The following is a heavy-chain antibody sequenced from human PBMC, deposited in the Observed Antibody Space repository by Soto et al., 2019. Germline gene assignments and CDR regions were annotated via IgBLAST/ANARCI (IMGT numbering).Heavy chain of an antibody. Sequence: PSETLSLTCTVSGGSISSYYWSWIRQPAGKGLEWIGRIYTSGSTNYNPSLKSRVTMSVDTSKNQFSLKLSSVTAADTAVYYCAREMALLWFGELSNNYYYGMDVSGPVTTVTVSS. D-gene: IGHD3-10*01. CDR1: GGSISSYY. V-gene: IGHV4-4*07. CDR3: AREMALLWFGELSNNYYYGMDV. J-gene: IGHJ6*02. CDR2: IYTSGST.